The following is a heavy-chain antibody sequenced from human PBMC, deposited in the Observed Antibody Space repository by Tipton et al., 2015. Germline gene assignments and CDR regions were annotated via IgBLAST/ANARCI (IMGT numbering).Heavy chain of an antibody. J-gene: IGHJ5*02. V-gene: IGHV4-4*02. CDR3: ARHAVKTGGSWFDP. CDR2: IYHSGSS. CDR1: GGSISSSHW. D-gene: IGHD4-17*01. Sequence: TLSLTCAVSGGSISSSHWWSWVRQPPGKGLEWIGEIYHSGSSNYNPSLKSRVSIPVDKSKNQFSLKLNSVTAADTAVYYCARHAVKTGGSWFDPWGQGTLVTVSS.